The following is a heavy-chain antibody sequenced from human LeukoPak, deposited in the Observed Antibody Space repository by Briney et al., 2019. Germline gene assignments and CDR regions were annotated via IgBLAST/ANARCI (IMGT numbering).Heavy chain of an antibody. V-gene: IGHV4-59*01. CDR1: RGSISDYY. Sequence: SGTLSLTCSVSRGSISDYYWSWIRQPPGKGLEWIGYVSYSGNTNYNPSLKSRVTISVDTSKNQFSLKLSSVTAADTAVYYCAEGYNPYYFDYWGRGTLVTVSS. D-gene: IGHD1-14*01. J-gene: IGHJ4*02. CDR3: AEGYNPYYFDY. CDR2: VSYSGNT.